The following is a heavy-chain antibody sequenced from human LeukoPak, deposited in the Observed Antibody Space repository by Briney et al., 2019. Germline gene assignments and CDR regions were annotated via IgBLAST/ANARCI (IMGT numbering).Heavy chain of an antibody. Sequence: SETLSLTCAVYGGSFSGYYWSWIRQPPGKGLEWIGEINHSGSTNYNPSLKSRVTISVDTSKNQFSLKLSSVTAADTAVYYCARRIRNYYYMDVWGKGTTVTVSS. V-gene: IGHV4-34*01. CDR2: INHSGST. J-gene: IGHJ6*03. D-gene: IGHD2-15*01. CDR3: ARRIRNYYYMDV. CDR1: GGSFSGYY.